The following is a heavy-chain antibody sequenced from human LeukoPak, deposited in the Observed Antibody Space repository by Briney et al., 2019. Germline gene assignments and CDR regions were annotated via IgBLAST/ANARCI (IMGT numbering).Heavy chain of an antibody. Sequence: PGGSLRLSCAASGFTVSSNYMSWVRQAPGKGLEWVSVIYSGGSTYYADSVKGRFTISRDNSKNTLYLQMNSLRAEDTAVYYCARPSGYSYGSFDYWGQGTLVTVSS. V-gene: IGHV3-53*01. D-gene: IGHD5-18*01. CDR2: IYSGGST. CDR1: GFTVSSNY. J-gene: IGHJ4*02. CDR3: ARPSGYSYGSFDY.